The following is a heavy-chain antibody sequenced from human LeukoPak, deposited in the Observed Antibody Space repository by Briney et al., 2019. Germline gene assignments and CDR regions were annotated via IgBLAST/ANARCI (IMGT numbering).Heavy chain of an antibody. CDR2: ISGSGGST. CDR1: GFTFSSYG. D-gene: IGHD4-17*01. Sequence: GGSLRLSCAASGFTFSSYGMGWVRQAPGKGLEWVSAISGSGGSTYYADSVKGRFTISRDNSKNTLYLQMNSLRAEDTAVYYCANGHYFVAAPYYFDYWGQGTLITVSS. CDR3: ANGHYFVAAPYYFDY. V-gene: IGHV3-23*01. J-gene: IGHJ4*02.